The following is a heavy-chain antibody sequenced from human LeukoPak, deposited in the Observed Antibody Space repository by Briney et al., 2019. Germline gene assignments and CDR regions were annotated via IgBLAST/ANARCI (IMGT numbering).Heavy chain of an antibody. Sequence: PGESLRLSCAVPRFTFSNYWMSWVRQAPGKGLEWVANIKQDGSEKYYVDSVKGRFTISRDNAKNSLYLQKNSLRAEDRAVYYCARDRCSSTSCFIDFWGQGTLVTVSS. D-gene: IGHD2-2*01. V-gene: IGHV3-7*04. CDR2: IKQDGSEK. CDR1: RFTFSNYW. CDR3: ARDRCSSTSCFIDF. J-gene: IGHJ4*02.